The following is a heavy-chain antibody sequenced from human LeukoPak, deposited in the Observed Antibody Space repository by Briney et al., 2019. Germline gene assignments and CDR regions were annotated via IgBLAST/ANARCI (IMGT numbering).Heavy chain of an antibody. J-gene: IGHJ5*02. V-gene: IGHV4-39*01. CDR1: GDSVSSSRYY. D-gene: IGHD3-3*02. CDR2: IYYSGNT. CDR3: ASSNPSDWFDP. Sequence: PSETLSLTCTVSGDSVSSSRYYWGWIRQPPGKGLEWIGSIYYSGNTYYNPSLRSRVTISVGTSKNQFSLKLSSVTAADTAVYYCASSNPSDWFDPWGQGTLVTVSS.